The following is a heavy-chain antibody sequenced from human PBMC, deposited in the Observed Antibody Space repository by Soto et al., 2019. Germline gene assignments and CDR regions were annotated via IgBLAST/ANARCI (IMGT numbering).Heavy chain of an antibody. CDR1: GFTFSTYS. D-gene: IGHD2-8*02. CDR3: ARGRRGVFDY. Sequence: EVQLVQSGENLVQPGGSLRLSCSASGFTFSTYSMHWVRQVPGKGLEYVSSISHNGGSTNYADSVKGRFTISRDNPNNTLYLQMGSVTADDMAGYYCARGRRGVFDYWGQGTRVIVSS. CDR2: ISHNGGST. J-gene: IGHJ4*01. V-gene: IGHV3-64*02.